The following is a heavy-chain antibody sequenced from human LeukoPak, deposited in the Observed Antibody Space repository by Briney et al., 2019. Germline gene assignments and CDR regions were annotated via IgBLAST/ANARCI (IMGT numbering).Heavy chain of an antibody. V-gene: IGHV3-23*01. CDR1: GFTFSSYA. J-gene: IGHJ4*02. CDR3: AKFGIQLWSHFDY. CDR2: ISGSGGST. Sequence: GGSLRLSCAASGFTFSSYAMSWVRQAPGKGLEWVSAISGSGGSTYYADSVKGRFTISRDNSKNPLYLQMNRLRAEDTAVYYCAKFGIQLWSHFDYWGQGTLVTVSS. D-gene: IGHD5-18*01.